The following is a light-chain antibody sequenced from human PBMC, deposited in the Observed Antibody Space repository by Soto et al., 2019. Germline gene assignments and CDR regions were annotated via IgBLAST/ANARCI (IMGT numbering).Light chain of an antibody. J-gene: IGLJ1*01. CDR1: SSNIGAGYD. CDR3: QSYDSSLSGSCV. CDR2: DNN. V-gene: IGLV1-40*01. Sequence: QSVLTQAPSVSGSPGQSVSSSCTWISSNIGAGYDVHWYQQLPGTAPKLLIYDNNNRPSGVPDRFSGSKSGTSASLAITGLQAEDEADYYCQSYDSSLSGSCVFGTGTKVTVL.